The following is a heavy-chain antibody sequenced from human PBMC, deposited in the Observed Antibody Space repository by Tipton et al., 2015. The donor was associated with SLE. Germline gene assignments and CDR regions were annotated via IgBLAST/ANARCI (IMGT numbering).Heavy chain of an antibody. J-gene: IGHJ4*02. V-gene: IGHV4-38-2*02. CDR1: GFSITSGYY. CDR3: ASLGYSYGLGFDY. Sequence: TLSLTCTVSGFSITSGYYWGWIRQPPGKGLEWIGSIYHSGSTNYNPSLKSRVTISEDTSKNQFSLKLSSVTAADTAVYYCASLGYSYGLGFDYWGQGTLVTVSS. D-gene: IGHD5-18*01. CDR2: IYHSGST.